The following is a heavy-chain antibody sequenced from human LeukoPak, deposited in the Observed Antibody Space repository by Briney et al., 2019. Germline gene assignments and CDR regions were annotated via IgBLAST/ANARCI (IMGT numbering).Heavy chain of an antibody. Sequence: ASVKVSCKASGYTFTSYGISWVRQAPGQGLEWMGWISAYNGNTNYAQKLQGRVTMTTDTSTSTAYMELRSLRSDDTAVYYCARSEDTYYYDSSGYPFVFDYWGQGTLVTVSS. J-gene: IGHJ4*02. CDR3: ARSEDTYYYDSSGYPFVFDY. CDR1: GYTFTSYG. D-gene: IGHD3-22*01. CDR2: ISAYNGNT. V-gene: IGHV1-18*01.